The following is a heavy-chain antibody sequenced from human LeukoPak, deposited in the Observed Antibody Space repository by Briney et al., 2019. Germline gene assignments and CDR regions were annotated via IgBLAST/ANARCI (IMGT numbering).Heavy chain of an antibody. Sequence: SETLSLTCTVSGGSISSYYWSWIRQPPGKGLEWIGYIYYSGSTNYNPSLKSRVTISVDTSKNQFSLKLSSVTAADTAVYYCARGIPTGYHYYYYMDVWGKGTTVTVSS. V-gene: IGHV4-59*01. CDR3: ARGIPTGYHYYYYMDV. D-gene: IGHD6-13*01. CDR1: GGSISSYY. CDR2: IYYSGST. J-gene: IGHJ6*03.